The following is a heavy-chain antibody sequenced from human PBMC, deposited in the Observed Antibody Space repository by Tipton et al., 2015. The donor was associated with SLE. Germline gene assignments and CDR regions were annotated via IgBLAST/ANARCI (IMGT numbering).Heavy chain of an antibody. CDR1: GYTFTGYY. J-gene: IGHJ4*02. D-gene: IGHD3/OR15-3a*01. CDR2: INPNSGGT. V-gene: IGHV1-2*06. CDR3: ARGRTVVYFDY. Sequence: QLVQSGAEVKKPGASVKVSCKASGYTFTGYYMHWVRQAPGQGLEWMGRINPNSGGTNYAQNLQGRVTMTTDTSTSTAYMELRSLRSDDTAVYYCARGRTVVYFDYWGQGTLVTVSS.